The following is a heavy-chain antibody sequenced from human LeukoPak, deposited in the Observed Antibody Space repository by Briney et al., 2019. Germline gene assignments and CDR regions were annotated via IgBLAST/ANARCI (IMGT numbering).Heavy chain of an antibody. D-gene: IGHD6-13*01. CDR2: IYSGGST. Sequence: GGSLRLSCAASGFTVSSNYMSWVRQAPGKGLEWVSVIYSGGSTYYADSVKGRFTISRDNSKSTLYLQMNSLRAEDTAVYYCARDPGTIAAGYWGQGTLVTDSS. V-gene: IGHV3-66*01. J-gene: IGHJ4*02. CDR3: ARDPGTIAAGY. CDR1: GFTVSSNY.